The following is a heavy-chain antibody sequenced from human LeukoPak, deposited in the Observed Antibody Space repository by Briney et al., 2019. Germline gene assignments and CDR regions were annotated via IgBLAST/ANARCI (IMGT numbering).Heavy chain of an antibody. CDR2: ISYDGSNK. D-gene: IGHD3-10*02. J-gene: IGHJ3*01. CDR3: AKFFTGEYVRAFDV. Sequence: GGSLRLSCAASGFTFSSYAMHWVRQAPGKGLEWVAVISYDGSNKYYTDSVKGRFTISRDNSKNTLYLQMNSLRAEDTAVYYCAKFFTGEYVRAFDVWGQGTMVTVSS. V-gene: IGHV3-30*18. CDR1: GFTFSSYA.